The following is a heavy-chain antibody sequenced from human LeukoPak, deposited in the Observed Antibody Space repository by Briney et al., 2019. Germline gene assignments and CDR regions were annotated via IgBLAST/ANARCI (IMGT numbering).Heavy chain of an antibody. CDR3: AKDLRASYYGSGSDYYFDY. Sequence: PGGSLRLSCAASGFTFSSYAMHWVRQAPGKGLEWVAVISYDGSNKYYADSVKGRFTISRDNSKNTLYLQMNSLRAEDTAVYYCAKDLRASYYGSGSDYYFDYWGQGTLVTVSS. V-gene: IGHV3-30*04. CDR1: GFTFSSYA. CDR2: ISYDGSNK. D-gene: IGHD3-10*01. J-gene: IGHJ4*02.